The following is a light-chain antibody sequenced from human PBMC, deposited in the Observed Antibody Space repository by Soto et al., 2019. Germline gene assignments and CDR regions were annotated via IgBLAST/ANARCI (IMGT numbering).Light chain of an antibody. Sequence: EIVITQSPATLSVSPGERATLSCRASQSVSSNLAWYQQKPGQAHRLLIYGASTRATGIPARFSGSGSGTEFTLTISSLQSEDFAVYYCQQYNNWPPLTFGGGTKVDIK. V-gene: IGKV3-15*01. CDR2: GAS. CDR1: QSVSSN. J-gene: IGKJ4*01. CDR3: QQYNNWPPLT.